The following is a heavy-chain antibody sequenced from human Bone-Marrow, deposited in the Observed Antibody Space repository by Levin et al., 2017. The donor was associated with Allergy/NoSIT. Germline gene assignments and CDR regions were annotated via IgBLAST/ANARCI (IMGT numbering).Heavy chain of an antibody. V-gene: IGHV4-59*01. CDR1: GGSLNNYY. J-gene: IGHJ4*02. CDR3: ARDRGHGFSFGQFTF. D-gene: IGHD5-12*01. CDR2: VSYSGST. Sequence: SQTLSLTCTVSGGSLNNYYWNWIRQPPGKGLEWIGYVSYSGSTSYKPSLRSRVTISVDTSKNQFYLKMTSVTTADTAVYFCARDRGHGFSFGQFTFWGQGALVIVSS.